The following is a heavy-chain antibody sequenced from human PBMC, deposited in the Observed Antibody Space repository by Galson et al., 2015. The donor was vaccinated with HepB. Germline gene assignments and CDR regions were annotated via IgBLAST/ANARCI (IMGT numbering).Heavy chain of an antibody. V-gene: IGHV1-69*04. CDR3: ARYDFWFGMDV. Sequence: SVKVSCKASGVTFSNFAISWVRQAPGQGLEWMGSIIPMFGVLHLARKFQGRVTMTRDTSTFTAYMELSSLRSADTAVYYCARYDFWFGMDVWGQGTPVTVSS. CDR2: IIPMFGVL. D-gene: IGHD3/OR15-3a*01. J-gene: IGHJ6*02. CDR1: GVTFSNFA.